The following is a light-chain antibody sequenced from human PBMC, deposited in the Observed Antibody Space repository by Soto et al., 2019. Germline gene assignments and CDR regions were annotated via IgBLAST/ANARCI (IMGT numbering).Light chain of an antibody. CDR3: QEPDSYPCT. Sequence: DIQLTQSPSFLSASVGDRVTITCRASQGFSNSLAWYQQKPGKAPKLLIYAASTLQSGLPSRFSGSGSGTDFTLTISSLQPEYFATYYWQEPDSYPCTFGQGTKLEIK. CDR2: AAS. V-gene: IGKV1-9*01. J-gene: IGKJ2*02. CDR1: QGFSNS.